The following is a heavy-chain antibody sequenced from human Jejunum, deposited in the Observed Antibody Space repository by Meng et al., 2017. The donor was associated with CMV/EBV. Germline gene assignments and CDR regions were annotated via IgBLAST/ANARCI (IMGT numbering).Heavy chain of an antibody. CDR3: ARDRDLNHGASFDY. CDR2: INPNNGVT. J-gene: IGHJ4*02. CDR1: GYIFTDYY. V-gene: IGHV1-2*02. Sequence: QVMLLQSGAEVKKPGSSRKVSLKASGYIFTDYYIHWVRQSPGQGLEWMGWINPNNGVTYYAQKFQGRVTMTRDTPISTAYLELSRLRSDDTAMYYCARDRDLNHGASFDYWGQETLVTVSS. D-gene: IGHD2-21*01.